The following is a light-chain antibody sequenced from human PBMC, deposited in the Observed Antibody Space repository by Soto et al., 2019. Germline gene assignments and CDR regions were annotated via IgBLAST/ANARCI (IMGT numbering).Light chain of an antibody. CDR1: SSNIGAGYD. J-gene: IGLJ2*01. Sequence: QSVLTQPPSVSGAPGQRVTISCTGSSSNIGAGYDVHWYQQLPGRAPKLLIYGNTNRPSGVPDRFSGSKSGTSASLAITGLQGEDEADYYCLSFDSSLSVVFGGGTKRTVL. V-gene: IGLV1-40*01. CDR2: GNT. CDR3: LSFDSSLSVV.